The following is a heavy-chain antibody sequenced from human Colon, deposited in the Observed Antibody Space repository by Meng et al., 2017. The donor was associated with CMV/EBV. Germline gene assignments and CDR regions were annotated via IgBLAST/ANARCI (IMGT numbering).Heavy chain of an antibody. D-gene: IGHD3-10*01. V-gene: IGHV4-59*01. CDR3: ARAARDRIHYYGSGSYFAS. Sequence: GSLRLSCAVSGGSITQNYWSWIRQAPGKGLEWIGYSHYSGSTNYNPSLKSRVTISVDTSKNQFSLRLTSVTAADTAVYYCARAARDRIHYYGSGSYFASWGQGTLVTVSS. CDR1: GGSITQNY. CDR2: SHYSGST. J-gene: IGHJ4*02.